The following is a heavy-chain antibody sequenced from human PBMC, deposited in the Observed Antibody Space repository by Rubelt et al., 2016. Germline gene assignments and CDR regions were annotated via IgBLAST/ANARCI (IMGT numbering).Heavy chain of an antibody. CDR3: ARSEEGGIGVAGTFFWTSYAMDV. V-gene: IGHV3-74*01. CDR2: INTDGST. J-gene: IGHJ6*02. Sequence: GKGLVWVSRINTDGSTSYADSVKGRFTISRDNGKNTLHLQMNSLRAEDTAVYYCARSEEGGIGVAGTFFWTSYAMDVWGQGTTVTVSS. D-gene: IGHD6-19*01.